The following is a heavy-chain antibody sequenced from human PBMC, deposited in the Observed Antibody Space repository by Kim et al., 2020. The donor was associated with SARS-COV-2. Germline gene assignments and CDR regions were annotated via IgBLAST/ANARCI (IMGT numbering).Heavy chain of an antibody. Sequence: RNSQNFQGRVTITRDTSATTAYMELSSLTSKDTAVYYCAREGSGSYNWFDPWGQGTLVTVSS. D-gene: IGHD3-10*01. J-gene: IGHJ5*02. V-gene: IGHV1-3*01. CDR3: AREGSGSYNWFDP.